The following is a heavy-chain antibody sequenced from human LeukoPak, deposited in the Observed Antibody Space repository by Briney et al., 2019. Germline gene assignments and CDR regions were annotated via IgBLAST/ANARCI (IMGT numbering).Heavy chain of an antibody. CDR3: ARDRAAAYYYYYGMDV. CDR1: GFTFSSYA. D-gene: IGHD2-15*01. V-gene: IGHV3-30*04. J-gene: IGHJ6*02. CDR2: ISYDGSNK. Sequence: GGSLRLSCAASGFTFSSYAMHWVRRAPGKGLEWVAVISYDGSNKYYADSVKGRFTISRDNSKNTLYLQMNSLRAEDTAVYYCARDRAAAYYYYYGMDVWGQGTTVTVSS.